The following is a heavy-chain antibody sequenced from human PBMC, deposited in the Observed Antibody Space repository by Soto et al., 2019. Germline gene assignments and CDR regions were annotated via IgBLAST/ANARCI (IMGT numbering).Heavy chain of an antibody. D-gene: IGHD6-19*01. V-gene: IGHV4-59*01. CDR3: ARDNIAVAFVGFDP. Sequence: PSETLSLTCTVSGGSISSYYWSWIRQPPGKGLEWIGYIYYSGSTNYNPSLKSRVTISVDTSKNQFSLKLSSVTAADTAVYYCARDNIAVAFVGFDPWGQGTLVTVSS. CDR1: GGSISSYY. CDR2: IYYSGST. J-gene: IGHJ5*02.